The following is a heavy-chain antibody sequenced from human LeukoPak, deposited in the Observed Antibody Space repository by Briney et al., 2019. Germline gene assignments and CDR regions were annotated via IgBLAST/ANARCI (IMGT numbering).Heavy chain of an antibody. V-gene: IGHV4-39*01. CDR1: GGSMSNSGYY. J-gene: IGHJ4*02. D-gene: IGHD3-22*01. CDR2: IYYSGST. CDR3: ARQGLDNYYDSSGYCSLSS. Sequence: SETLSLTCTVSGGSMSNSGYYWGWIRQPPGKGLEWIGSIYYSGSTYYNPSLKSRVTISVDTSKNQFSLKLSSVTAADTAVYYCARQGLDNYYDSSGYCSLSSWGQGTLVTVSS.